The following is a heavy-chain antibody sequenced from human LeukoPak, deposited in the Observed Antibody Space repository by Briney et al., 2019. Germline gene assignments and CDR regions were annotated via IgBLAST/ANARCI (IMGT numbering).Heavy chain of an antibody. CDR1: GFTFSDYG. J-gene: IGHJ5*02. CDR2: ISYDGSNK. CDR3: ARGILISGYKNNWFDP. V-gene: IGHV3-30*03. D-gene: IGHD3-22*01. Sequence: PGGSLRLSCAASGFTFSDYGMHWVRQAPGKGLEWVAAISYDGSNKYSTESVKRRFTISSDNSKNTLYLQKNSLGAEDTALYYCARGILISGYKNNWFDPWGQGTLVTVSS.